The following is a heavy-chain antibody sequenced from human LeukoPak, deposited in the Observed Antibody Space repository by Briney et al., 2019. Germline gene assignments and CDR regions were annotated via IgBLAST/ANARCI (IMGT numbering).Heavy chain of an antibody. CDR1: GGTFSSYA. J-gene: IGHJ4*02. D-gene: IGHD5-24*01. CDR2: INPSGGST. V-gene: IGHV1-46*01. CDR3: AREGGYNLRYFDY. Sequence: ASVKVSCKASGGTFSSYAISWVRQAPGQGLEWMGIINPSGGSTSYAQKFQGRVTMTRDMSTSTVYMELSSLRSEDTAVYYCAREGGYNLRYFDYWGQGTLVTVSS.